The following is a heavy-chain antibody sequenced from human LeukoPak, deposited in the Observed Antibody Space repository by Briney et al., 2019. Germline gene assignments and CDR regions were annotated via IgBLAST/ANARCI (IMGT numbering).Heavy chain of an antibody. J-gene: IGHJ6*02. CDR1: GFTFDDYA. D-gene: IGHD6-19*01. CDR2: ISWNSGSI. CDR3: AKDMGTGIAVAGKPWGNYYYYGMDV. Sequence: GGSLRLSCAASGFTFDDYAMHWVRQAPGKGLEWVSGISWNSGSIGYADSVKGRFTISRDNAKNSLYLQMNSLRAEDTALYYCAKDMGTGIAVAGKPWGNYYYYGMDVWGQGTTVTVSS. V-gene: IGHV3-9*01.